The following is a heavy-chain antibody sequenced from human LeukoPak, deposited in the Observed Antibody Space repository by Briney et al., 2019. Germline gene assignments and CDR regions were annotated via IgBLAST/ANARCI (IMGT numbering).Heavy chain of an antibody. D-gene: IGHD3-3*01. CDR3: ARDEGSYDFWSGYYTRLGAFDI. J-gene: IGHJ3*02. CDR2: IYTSGST. Sequence: SETLSLTCTVSGGSISSYYWSWIRQPAGKGLEWIGRIYTSGSTNYNPSLKSRVTMSVDTSKNQFSLKLSSVTAADTAVYYCARDEGSYDFWSGYYTRLGAFDIWGQGTMVTVSS. CDR1: GGSISSYY. V-gene: IGHV4-4*07.